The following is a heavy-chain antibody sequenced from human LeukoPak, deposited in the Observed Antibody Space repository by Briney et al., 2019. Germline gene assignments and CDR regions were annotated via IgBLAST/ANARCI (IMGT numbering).Heavy chain of an antibody. D-gene: IGHD5-12*01. Sequence: VASVKVSCKASGGTFSSYAISWVRQAPGQGLEWMGGIIPIFGTANSAQKFQGRVTITADESTSTAYMELSSLRSEDTAVYYCARPWWSVRGYSGYDLYYYYYGMDVWGQGTTVTVSS. V-gene: IGHV1-69*13. CDR3: ARPWWSVRGYSGYDLYYYYYGMDV. CDR1: GGTFSSYA. J-gene: IGHJ6*02. CDR2: IIPIFGTA.